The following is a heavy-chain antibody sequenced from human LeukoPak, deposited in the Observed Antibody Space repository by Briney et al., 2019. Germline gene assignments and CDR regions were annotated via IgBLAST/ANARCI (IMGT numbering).Heavy chain of an antibody. J-gene: IGHJ4*02. V-gene: IGHV3-23*01. CDR2: ISGSGGST. CDR3: AKGTFYAIPFDY. Sequence: GGSLRLSCAASGFTFSSYAMSWVRQAPGKGLEWVSAISGSGGSTYYADSVKGQFTISRDDSKNTLYLQMNSLRAEDTAVYYCAKGTFYAIPFDYWGQGTLVTVSS. D-gene: IGHD1-14*01. CDR1: GFTFSSYA.